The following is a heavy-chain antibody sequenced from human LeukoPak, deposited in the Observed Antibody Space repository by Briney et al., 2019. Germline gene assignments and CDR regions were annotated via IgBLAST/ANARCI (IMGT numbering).Heavy chain of an antibody. J-gene: IGHJ6*02. V-gene: IGHV1-69*13. CDR3: AAYTAVAGTLLDYYYYYGMDV. D-gene: IGHD6-19*01. Sequence: EASVTVACKASGGTFSSYAISWVRQAPGHGLEWMGGIIPIFGTANYAQKFQGRVTITADESTSTAYMELSSLRSEDTAVYYCAAYTAVAGTLLDYYYYYGMDVWGQGTTVTVSS. CDR2: IIPIFGTA. CDR1: GGTFSSYA.